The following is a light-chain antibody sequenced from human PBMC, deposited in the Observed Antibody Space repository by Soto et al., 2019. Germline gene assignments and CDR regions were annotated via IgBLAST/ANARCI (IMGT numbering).Light chain of an antibody. J-gene: IGKJ5*01. CDR2: KVS. V-gene: IGKV2-30*01. Sequence: DVVMTQSPLSLPVTLGQPASISCRSSQSLVYSDGNTYLNWFQQRPGQSPRRLIYKVSNRDSGVPDRFSGSGSGTDFTLKISRVEADDVGVYYCMQGTHWPLTFGQGTRLEIK. CDR1: QSLVYSDGNTY. CDR3: MQGTHWPLT.